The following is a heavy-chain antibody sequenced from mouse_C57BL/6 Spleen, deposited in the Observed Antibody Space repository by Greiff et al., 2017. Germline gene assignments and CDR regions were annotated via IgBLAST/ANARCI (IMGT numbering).Heavy chain of an antibody. J-gene: IGHJ4*01. CDR1: GFSLTSYG. Sequence: VQLKESGPGLVAPSQSLSITCTVSGFSLTSYGVHWVRQAPGKGLEWLVVIWSDGSTTYNSALNSSLNISKDNSKSQVFLKMNSLQTDDTAMYYGSSSYDCDPYYSALDDWGQGTSVTVSS. CDR2: IWSDGST. V-gene: IGHV2-6*03. CDR3: SSSYDCDPYYSALDD. D-gene: IGHD2-4*01.